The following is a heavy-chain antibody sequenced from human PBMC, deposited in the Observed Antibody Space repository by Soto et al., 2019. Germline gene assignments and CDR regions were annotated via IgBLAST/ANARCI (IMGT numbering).Heavy chain of an antibody. CDR3: AVGITGTTYFDY. CDR2: IWYDGSNK. D-gene: IGHD1-7*01. V-gene: IGHV3-33*01. J-gene: IGHJ4*02. CDR1: GFTFSSYG. Sequence: QVQLVESGGGVVQPGTSLRLSCAASGFTFSSYGMHWVRQAPGKGLECVALIWYDGSNKYYADSVKGRFTISRDFSRNTLYLQMNSLRAEDTAVYYCAVGITGTTYFDYWGQGTLVTVSS.